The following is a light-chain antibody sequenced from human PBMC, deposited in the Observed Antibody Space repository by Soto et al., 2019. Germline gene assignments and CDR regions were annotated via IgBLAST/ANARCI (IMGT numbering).Light chain of an antibody. V-gene: IGLV2-14*03. Sequence: QSVLTQPTSVSGSPGQSISISCTGNHNDIGTYDYVSWYQQHPGRAPRLRIHGVTTRASGISDRFSASKSGLTASLTISGFQPEDEADYYCSSFTSNRIYVFGPGTKLTVL. CDR1: HNDIGTYDY. CDR3: SSFTSNRIYV. J-gene: IGLJ1*01. CDR2: GVT.